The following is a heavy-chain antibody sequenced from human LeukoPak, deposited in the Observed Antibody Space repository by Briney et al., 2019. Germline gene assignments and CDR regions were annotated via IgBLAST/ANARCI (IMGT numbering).Heavy chain of an antibody. V-gene: IGHV3-30*09. Sequence: GGSLRLSCEASGFIFSSYAIHWVRQAPGKGLEWVAVISYDGSNKQYADSVKGRLAISRDNSKNTLYLQINSLGTDDTAVYYCARGRGEFDYWGRGTLVTVSS. CDR2: ISYDGSNK. CDR1: GFIFSSYA. J-gene: IGHJ4*02. CDR3: ARGRGEFDY.